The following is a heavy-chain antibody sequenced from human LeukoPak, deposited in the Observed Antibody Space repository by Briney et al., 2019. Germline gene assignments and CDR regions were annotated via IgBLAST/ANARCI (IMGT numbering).Heavy chain of an antibody. D-gene: IGHD3-10*01. J-gene: IGHJ4*02. V-gene: IGHV3-48*01. Sequence: PGGSLRLSCAASGFTFSSYSINWVRQAPGKGLEWVSYISSSSSTIYYADSVKGRFTISRDNAKNSLYLQMNSLRAEDTAVYYCARAMVRGVIIAGFDYWGQGTLVTVSS. CDR3: ARAMVRGVIIAGFDY. CDR1: GFTFSSYS. CDR2: ISSSSSTI.